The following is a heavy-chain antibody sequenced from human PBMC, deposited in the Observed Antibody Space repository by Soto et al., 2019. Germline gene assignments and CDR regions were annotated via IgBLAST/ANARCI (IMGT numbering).Heavy chain of an antibody. V-gene: IGHV1-3*01. D-gene: IGHD5-12*01. CDR1: GYTFTTYP. Sequence: QVQLVQSGAEVKKPGASVKVSCKASGYTFTTYPMHWVRQAPGQRLEWMGWINAGNDNTKDSQKFQDRVTITRDTSANTAYMELSSLRSEDTAMYYCARMGMATIIYFDYWGQGTLVTVSS. J-gene: IGHJ4*02. CDR2: INAGNDNT. CDR3: ARMGMATIIYFDY.